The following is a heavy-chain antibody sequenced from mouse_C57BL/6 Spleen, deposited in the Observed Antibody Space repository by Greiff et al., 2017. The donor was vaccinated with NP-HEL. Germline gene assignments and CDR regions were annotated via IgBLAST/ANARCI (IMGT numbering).Heavy chain of an antibody. CDR2: LDPSDSFT. D-gene: IGHD1-1*01. CDR1: GYTFPSYW. J-gene: IGHJ2*01. CDR3: ASVDYGLRDY. Sequence: QQPGAELVRPGTSAKLFCKASGYTFPSYWLHWVKQRPGQGLEWIGVLDPSDSFTNYNQKFKGKATLTVDTSSSTAYMQLRSMTCEASAVYFYASVDYGLRDYWGQGTTLTVSS. V-gene: IGHV1-59*01.